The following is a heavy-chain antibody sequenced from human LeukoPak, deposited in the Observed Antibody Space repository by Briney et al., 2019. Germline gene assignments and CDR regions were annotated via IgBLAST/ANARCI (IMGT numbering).Heavy chain of an antibody. J-gene: IGHJ4*02. D-gene: IGHD5-18*01. CDR2: ISSNIITK. CDR3: ARDRGYRYGQFDY. Sequence: GGSLRLSCATSAFTLSNYSINWVRKAPRKGLESGLFISSNIITKYYADSVHGRFTMSRDNAKNSVYVQMNSLRDEDTAVYYCARDRGYRYGQFDYWVQGTLVTVSS. V-gene: IGHV3-48*02. CDR1: AFTLSNYS.